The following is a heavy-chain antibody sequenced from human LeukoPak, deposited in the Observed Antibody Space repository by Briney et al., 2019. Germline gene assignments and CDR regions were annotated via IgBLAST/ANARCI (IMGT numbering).Heavy chain of an antibody. CDR2: ISYDGSNK. D-gene: IGHD6-13*01. V-gene: IGHV3-30-3*01. CDR3: ASRISIAAADDDAFDI. CDR1: GFTFSSYA. J-gene: IGHJ3*02. Sequence: GGSLRLSCAASGFTFSSYAMHWVRQAPGKGLEWVAVISYDGSNKYYADSVKGRFTISRDNSKNTLYLQMNSLRAEDTAVYYCASRISIAAADDDAFDIWGQGTMVTVSS.